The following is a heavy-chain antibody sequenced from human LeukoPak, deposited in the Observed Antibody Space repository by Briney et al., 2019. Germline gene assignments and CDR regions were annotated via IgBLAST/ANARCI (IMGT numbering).Heavy chain of an antibody. CDR2: IYTSGST. CDR3: ARARGGMDV. CDR1: GGSISSYY. J-gene: IGHJ6*03. D-gene: IGHD3-3*01. V-gene: IGHV4-4*09. Sequence: SETLSLTCTVSGGSISSYYWSWIRQPPGKVLEWIGYIYTSGSTNYNPSLKSRVTISVDTSKNQFSLKLSSVTAADTAVYYCARARGGMDVWGKGTTVTVSS.